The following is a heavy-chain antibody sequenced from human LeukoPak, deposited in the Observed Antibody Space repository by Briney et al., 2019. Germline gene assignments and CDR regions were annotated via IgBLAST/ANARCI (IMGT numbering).Heavy chain of an antibody. CDR1: GFTFSSYS. CDR2: ISSSSSYI. V-gene: IGHV3-21*01. CDR3: ARAYSGSYGLGYYYMDV. D-gene: IGHD1-26*01. J-gene: IGHJ6*03. Sequence: GGSLRLSCAASGFTFSSYSMNWVRQAPGKGLEWVSSISSSSSYIYYADSVKGRFTISRDNAKNSLYLQMNSLRAEDTAVYYCARAYSGSYGLGYYYMDVWGKGTTVTISS.